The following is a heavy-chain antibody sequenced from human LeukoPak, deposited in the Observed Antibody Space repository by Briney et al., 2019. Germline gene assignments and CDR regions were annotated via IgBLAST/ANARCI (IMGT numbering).Heavy chain of an antibody. Sequence: GESLKISCKASGYSFNTYWIGWVRQMPGKGLEWMGIIYPDYSNTRYSSSFQGQVTISADKSFSTAYLQWSSLQASDTAMYYCARQWSIAASGADAFDVWGQGTMVTVSS. J-gene: IGHJ3*01. D-gene: IGHD6-13*01. CDR2: IYPDYSNT. CDR3: ARQWSIAASGADAFDV. V-gene: IGHV5-51*01. CDR1: GYSFNTYW.